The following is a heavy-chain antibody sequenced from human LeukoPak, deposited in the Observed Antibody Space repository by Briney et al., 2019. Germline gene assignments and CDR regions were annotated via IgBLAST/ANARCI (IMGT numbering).Heavy chain of an antibody. J-gene: IGHJ4*02. D-gene: IGHD2-15*01. V-gene: IGHV4-4*02. CDR1: DGSISSSNW. CDR3: AVYCSGGSCSNPYYFDY. CDR2: IYHSGST. Sequence: MSSETLSLTCAVSDGSISSSNWWSWVRQPPGKGLEWIGEIYHSGSTNYNPSLKSRVTISVDKSKNQFSLKLSSVTAADTAVYYCAVYCSGGSCSNPYYFDYWGQGTLVTVSS.